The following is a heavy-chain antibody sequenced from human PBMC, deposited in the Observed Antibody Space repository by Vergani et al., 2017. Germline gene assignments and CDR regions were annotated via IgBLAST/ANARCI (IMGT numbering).Heavy chain of an antibody. D-gene: IGHD1-26*01. CDR2: ISGSGGST. CDR3: VVGAATGS. CDR1: GFTFSSYA. J-gene: IGHJ5*02. V-gene: IGHV3-23*01. Sequence: EVQLLESGGGLVQPGGSLRLSCAASGFTFSSYAMSWVRQAPGKGLEWVSAISGSGGSTYYANSVKGRFTISRDKSKNTLYLQMNSLRAEDTAVYFTVVGAATGSWGQGTLVTVSS.